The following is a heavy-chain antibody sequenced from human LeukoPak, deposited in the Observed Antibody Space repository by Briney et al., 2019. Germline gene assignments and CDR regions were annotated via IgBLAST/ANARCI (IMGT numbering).Heavy chain of an antibody. V-gene: IGHV3-48*04. CDR3: ARSRLGELSVNWLDP. D-gene: IGHD3-16*02. CDR1: GFTFSSYS. CDR2: ISSSSSTI. J-gene: IGHJ5*02. Sequence: GGSLRLSCAASGFTFSSYSMNWVRQAPGKGLEWVSYISSSSSTIYYADSVKGRFTISRDNAKNSLYLQMNSLRAEDTAVYYCARSRLGELSVNWLDPWGQGTLVTVSS.